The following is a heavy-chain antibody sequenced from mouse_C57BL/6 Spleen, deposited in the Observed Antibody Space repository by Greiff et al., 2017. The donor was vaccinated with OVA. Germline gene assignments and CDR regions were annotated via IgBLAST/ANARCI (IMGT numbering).Heavy chain of an antibody. V-gene: IGHV2-9-1*01. Sequence: VKLQESGPGLVAPSQSLSITCTVSGFSLTSYAISWVRQPPGKGLEWLGVIWTGGGTNYTSALKSRLSISKDNSKSQVFLKMNSLQTDDTARYYCARCPLLDYYAMDDWGQGTSVTVSS. CDR1: GFSLTSYA. CDR3: ARCPLLDYYAMDD. J-gene: IGHJ4*01. CDR2: IWTGGGT.